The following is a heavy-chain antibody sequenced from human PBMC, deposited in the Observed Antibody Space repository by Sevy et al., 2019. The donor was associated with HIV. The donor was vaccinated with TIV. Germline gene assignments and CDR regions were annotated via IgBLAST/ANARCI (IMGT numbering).Heavy chain of an antibody. CDR1: GFASYEYS. V-gene: IGHV3-23*01. D-gene: IGHD2-8*01. CDR2: LSFGCGKI. J-gene: IGHJ4*02. CDR3: AREGCSRPHDY. Sequence: GGSLRLSCAASGFASYEYSMSWIRQAPGKGLEWVATLSFGCGKINYADSVKGRFTISRDNSKNSFYLQMDNLRVEDTALYYCAREGCSRPHDYWGQGTWVTVSS.